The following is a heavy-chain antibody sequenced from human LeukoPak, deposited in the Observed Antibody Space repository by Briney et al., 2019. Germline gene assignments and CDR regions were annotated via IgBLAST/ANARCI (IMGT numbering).Heavy chain of an antibody. D-gene: IGHD6-19*01. Sequence: SETLSLTCVVSGGSISSSNWRSWVRLPPGKGLAWIGEIYHSGSTNYNPSLKSRVTISVDKSKNQFSLILSSVTAADTAVYYCARGNIAVAGLFDYWGQGTLVTVSS. CDR2: IYHSGST. CDR3: ARGNIAVAGLFDY. V-gene: IGHV4-4*02. J-gene: IGHJ4*02. CDR1: GGSISSSNW.